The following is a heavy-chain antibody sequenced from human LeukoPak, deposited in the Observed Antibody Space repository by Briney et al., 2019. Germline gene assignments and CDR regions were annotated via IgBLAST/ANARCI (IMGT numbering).Heavy chain of an antibody. CDR3: VRGRELLRGDAFDI. V-gene: IGHV4-4*07. D-gene: IGHD1-26*01. J-gene: IGHJ3*02. CDR1: GGSISTYF. CDR2: IYSNGNT. Sequence: SETLSLTCTVSGGSISTYFWSWIRQPAGKGLEWIGRIYSNGNTNYNPSLKSRVTMSVDTSKNQFSLKLSSVTAADTAVYYCVRGRELLRGDAFDIWGQGTMVTVSS.